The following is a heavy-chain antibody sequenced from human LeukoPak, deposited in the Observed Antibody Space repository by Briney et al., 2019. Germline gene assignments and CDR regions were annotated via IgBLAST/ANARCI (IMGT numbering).Heavy chain of an antibody. CDR3: AKSSLVVTATHWYFDL. J-gene: IGHJ2*01. CDR1: GFTFSSYG. Sequence: PGGSLRLSCAASGFTFSSYGMHWVRQAPGKGLEWVAVISYDGSNKYYADSVKGRFTISRDNSKNTLYLQMNSLRAEDTAVYYCAKSSLVVTATHWYFDLWGRGTLVTVSS. D-gene: IGHD2-21*02. CDR2: ISYDGSNK. V-gene: IGHV3-30*18.